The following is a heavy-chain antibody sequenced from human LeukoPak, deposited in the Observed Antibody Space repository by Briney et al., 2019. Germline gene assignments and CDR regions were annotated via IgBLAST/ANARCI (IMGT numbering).Heavy chain of an antibody. V-gene: IGHV1-18*01. CDR2: ISGYNGNT. D-gene: IGHD1-26*01. J-gene: IGHJ4*02. CDR3: ARERGIVGPTPLYFDY. Sequence: ASVKVSCKASGYTFTSYGISWVRQAPGQGLEWMGWISGYNGNTNYAQKLQGRVTMTTDTSTSTTYMELRSLRSDDTAVYYCARERGIVGPTPLYFDYWGQGTLVTVSS. CDR1: GYTFTSYG.